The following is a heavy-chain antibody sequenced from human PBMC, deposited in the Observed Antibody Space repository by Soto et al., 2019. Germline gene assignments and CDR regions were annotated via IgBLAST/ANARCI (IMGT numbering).Heavy chain of an antibody. Sequence: QVQLVESGGGLVKPGGSLRLSCAASGFTFSDYYISWIRQAPGKGLEWVSYISSSGTFVNYADSVRGRFTISRDDAQNSLYLQMHSLRAEDTAVYYCARDELNPLPDAAFDIWGQGTMVTVSS. CDR3: ARDELNPLPDAAFDI. V-gene: IGHV3-11*01. D-gene: IGHD1-1*01. CDR2: ISSSGTFV. CDR1: GFTFSDYY. J-gene: IGHJ3*02.